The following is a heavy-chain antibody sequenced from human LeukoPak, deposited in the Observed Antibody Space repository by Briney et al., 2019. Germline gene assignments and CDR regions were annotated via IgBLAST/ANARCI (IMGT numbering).Heavy chain of an antibody. CDR3: ASAGIAAVVSWFDP. Sequence: PGGSLRLSCAASGFTFSSYSMNWVRQAPGKGLEWVSYISSSSSTIYYADSVKGRFTISRDNAKNSLYLQMNSLRAEDTAVYYCASAGIAAVVSWFDPWGQGTLVTVSS. CDR2: ISSSSSTI. V-gene: IGHV3-48*04. D-gene: IGHD6-13*01. J-gene: IGHJ5*02. CDR1: GFTFSSYS.